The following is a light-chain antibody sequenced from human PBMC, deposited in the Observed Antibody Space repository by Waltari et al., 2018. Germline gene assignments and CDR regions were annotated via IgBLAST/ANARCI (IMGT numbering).Light chain of an antibody. CDR2: VNSDGSH. Sequence: QLVLTQSPSASASLGASVKLTCTLSSGHSSNIIAWLQQQPGKGPRYLMQVNSDGSHRKGDEIPDRFSGSSSGAERYLTSSSLQSEDEADYYCEIGGHGTWVFGGGTKLTVL. V-gene: IGLV4-69*01. CDR3: EIGGHGTWV. CDR1: SGHSSNI. J-gene: IGLJ3*02.